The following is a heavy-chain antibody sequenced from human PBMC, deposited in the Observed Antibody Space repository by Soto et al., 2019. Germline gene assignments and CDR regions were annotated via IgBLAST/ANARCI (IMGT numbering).Heavy chain of an antibody. CDR2: LYLGGAP. CDR3: AADSGRGGRAFDH. Sequence: QVQIQESGPGLVTPSDTLSLTSTVSDDSITNFFWNWVRQPAGGPLEWIGRLYLGGAPTYNPSLRSRLFISADTSKNQVSLKLTSVTAAVTAVYYCAADSGRGGRAFDHWGHGALATVSS. CDR1: DDSITNFF. J-gene: IGHJ4*01. D-gene: IGHD3-10*01. V-gene: IGHV4-4*07.